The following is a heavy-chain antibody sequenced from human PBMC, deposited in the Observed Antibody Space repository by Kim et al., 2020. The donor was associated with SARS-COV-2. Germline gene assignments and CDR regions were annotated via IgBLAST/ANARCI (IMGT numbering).Heavy chain of an antibody. V-gene: IGHV4-59*08. CDR3: ARLDAMGGYFDC. Sequence: NYTPSLQSRGTISVDTSKNQCSLKRSSVTAADTAVYYCARLDAMGGYFDCWRQGTLDTVSS. D-gene: IGHD2-2*01. J-gene: IGHJ4*02.